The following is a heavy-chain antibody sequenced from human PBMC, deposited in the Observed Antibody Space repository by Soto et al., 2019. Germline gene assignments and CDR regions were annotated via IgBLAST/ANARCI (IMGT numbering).Heavy chain of an antibody. J-gene: IGHJ5*02. V-gene: IGHV2-5*02. CDR3: PHSTTTVTWRFDP. D-gene: IGHD4-17*01. Sequence: ITLKESGPTLVKPTQTLTLTCTFSGFSLTTSGVGVGWIRQPPGKALEWLALIYWDDDKRYSPCLKSRLTSTKDTSKNLVVLKMTNMDPADTATNFCPHSTTTVTWRFDPWGQGTRVTVSS. CDR1: GFSLTTSGVG. CDR2: IYWDDDK.